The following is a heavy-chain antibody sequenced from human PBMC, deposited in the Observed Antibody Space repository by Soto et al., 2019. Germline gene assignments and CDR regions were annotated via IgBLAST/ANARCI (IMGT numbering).Heavy chain of an antibody. Sequence: QVQLVESGGGVVQPGRSLRLSCAASGFTFSSYGMHWVRQAPGKGLEWVAVISYDGSNKYYADSVKGRFTISRDNSKNTLYLQMNSLRAEVTAVYYCAKERVVVTATPDFDYWGQGTLVTVSS. J-gene: IGHJ4*02. V-gene: IGHV3-30*18. CDR2: ISYDGSNK. D-gene: IGHD2-21*02. CDR1: GFTFSSYG. CDR3: AKERVVVTATPDFDY.